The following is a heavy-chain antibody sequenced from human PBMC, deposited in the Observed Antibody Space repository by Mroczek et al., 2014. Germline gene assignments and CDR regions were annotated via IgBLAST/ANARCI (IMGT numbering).Heavy chain of an antibody. CDR2: IYYSGST. J-gene: IGHJ2*01. Sequence: QVQLVQSGPGLVKPSQTLSLTCTVSGGSISSGDYYWSWIRQPPGKGLEWIGYIYYSGSTYYNPSLKSRVTISVDTSKNQFSLKLSSVTAADTAVYYCARDYYGSGSPEDWYFDLWGRGTLVTVSS. V-gene: IGHV4-30-4*01. CDR3: ARDYYGSGSPEDWYFDL. D-gene: IGHD3-10*01. CDR1: GGSISSGDYY.